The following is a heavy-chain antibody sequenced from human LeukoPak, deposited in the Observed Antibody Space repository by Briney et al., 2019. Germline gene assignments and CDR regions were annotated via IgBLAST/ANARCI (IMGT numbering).Heavy chain of an antibody. CDR3: ARDIPYEVSFGGLTVMGSFVLDY. D-gene: IGHD3-16*02. Sequence: ASVKVSCKASGYTFTSYDINWVRQATGQGLEWMGWMNPNSGHTGYAQKFQGRVTMTRNTSTTTVYMELSGLRSEDTAVYYCARDIPYEVSFGGLTVMGSFVLDYWGQGTLVTVSS. J-gene: IGHJ4*02. CDR1: GYTFTSYD. V-gene: IGHV1-8*01. CDR2: MNPNSGHT.